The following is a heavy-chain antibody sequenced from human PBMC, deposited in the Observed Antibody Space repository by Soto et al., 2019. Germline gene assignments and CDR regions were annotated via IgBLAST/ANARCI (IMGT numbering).Heavy chain of an antibody. CDR3: ARLAHSSGYDD. D-gene: IGHD6-19*01. V-gene: IGHV1-8*01. Sequence: QVQLVLSGAEVKKPGASVKVSCKASGYTFTSYDINWVRQANGQGLEWMGWMNPNSGNTGYAQKFQGRVTMTRNTSLSTATMELSSLRSEDTAVYYCARLAHSSGYDDWGQGPLVTVAA. CDR2: MNPNSGNT. J-gene: IGHJ4*02. CDR1: GYTFTSYD.